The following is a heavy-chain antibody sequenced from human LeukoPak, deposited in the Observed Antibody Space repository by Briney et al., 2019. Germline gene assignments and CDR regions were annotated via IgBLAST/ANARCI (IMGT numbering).Heavy chain of an antibody. CDR1: GYSFTSYW. Sequence: GESLKISCKGSGYSFTSYWIGWVRQMPGKGLEWMGIIYPGDSDTRYSPSFQGQVTISADKSISTAYLQWSSLKASDTAMYYCARTMSGRWELSQTAADYWGQGTLVTVSS. V-gene: IGHV5-51*01. D-gene: IGHD1-26*01. CDR2: IYPGDSDT. CDR3: ARTMSGRWELSQTAADY. J-gene: IGHJ4*02.